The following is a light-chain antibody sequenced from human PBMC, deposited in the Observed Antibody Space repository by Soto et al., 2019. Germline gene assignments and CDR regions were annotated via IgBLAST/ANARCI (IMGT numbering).Light chain of an antibody. Sequence: QLVLTQPPSVSGAPGQRVTISCTGSSSNIGAGYDVHWYQQLPGTAPKLLIYGNSNRPSGVPDRVSGSKSGTSASLAITGLQAEDEAEYYCKSYDSSLSGRVVFGGGTKLTVL. CDR1: SSNIGAGYD. J-gene: IGLJ2*01. CDR2: GNS. V-gene: IGLV1-40*01. CDR3: KSYDSSLSGRVV.